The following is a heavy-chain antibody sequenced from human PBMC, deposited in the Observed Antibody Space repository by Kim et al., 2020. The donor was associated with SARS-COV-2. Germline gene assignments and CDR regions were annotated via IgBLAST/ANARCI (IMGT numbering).Heavy chain of an antibody. CDR2: ISHSGSSQ. CDR1: GFNFSGSA. CDR3: AKRGVSGTYYFSY. D-gene: IGHD2-8*01. J-gene: IGHJ4*02. Sequence: GGSLRLSCAASGFNFSGSAMSWVRQAPGKGLGWVSSISHSGSSQYYADSVRGRFTISRDNSKNTLYLQMTSLRAEDTAVYYCAKRGVSGTYYFSYWGQGTLVTVSS. V-gene: IGHV3-23*01.